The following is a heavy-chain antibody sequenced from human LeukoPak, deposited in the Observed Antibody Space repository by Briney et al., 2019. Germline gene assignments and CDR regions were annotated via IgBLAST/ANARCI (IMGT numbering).Heavy chain of an antibody. CDR1: GFTFSSYA. J-gene: IGHJ4*02. D-gene: IGHD4-17*01. CDR2: ISGSGGST. V-gene: IGHV3-23*01. CDR3: AKDRGKSATVTPYFDY. Sequence: GGSLRLSCAASGFTFSSYAMSWVRQAPGKGLEWVSAISGSGGSTYYADSVKGRFTISRDNSKNTLYLQMNSLRAEDTAVYYCAKDRGKSATVTPYFDYWGQGTLVTVSS.